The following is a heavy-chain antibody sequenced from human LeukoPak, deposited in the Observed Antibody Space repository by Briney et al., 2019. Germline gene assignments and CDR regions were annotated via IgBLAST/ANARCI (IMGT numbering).Heavy chain of an antibody. CDR1: GGSISDYY. CDR2: IYYSGSP. J-gene: IGHJ4*02. D-gene: IGHD3-10*01. V-gene: IGHV4-59*01. CDR3: ARDYVSGSYYSHFDY. Sequence: SETLSLTCSVSGGSISDYYWSWIRQPPGKGLERIGCIYYSGSPNYNPSLKSRVTISVDSSKNQFSLKLSSVTAADTAVYHCARDYVSGSYYSHFDYWGQGALVTVSS.